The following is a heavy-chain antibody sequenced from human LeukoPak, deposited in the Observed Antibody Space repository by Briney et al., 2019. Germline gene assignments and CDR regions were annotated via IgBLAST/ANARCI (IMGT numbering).Heavy chain of an antibody. D-gene: IGHD1-26*01. J-gene: IGHJ4*02. CDR3: ARGKFVAAGATSGAVDY. CDR2: INPNSGGT. V-gene: IGHV1-2*06. CDR1: GCTFTGYY. Sequence: ASVKVSCKVSGCTFTGYYMHWVRQAPGQGLEWMGRINPNSGGTNYAQKFQGRVTMTRDTSVSTAYMELSRLRSDDTAVYYCARGKFVAAGATSGAVDYWGQGTLVTVSS.